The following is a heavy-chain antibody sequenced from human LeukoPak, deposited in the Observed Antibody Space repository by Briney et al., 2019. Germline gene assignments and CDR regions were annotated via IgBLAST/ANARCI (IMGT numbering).Heavy chain of an antibody. CDR3: ARDYCSSTSCYSFDY. V-gene: IGHV3-21*01. CDR2: ISSSSSYI. J-gene: IGHJ4*02. CDR1: GFCFSSYS. D-gene: IGHD2-2*01. Sequence: GGSLRLSCAASGFCFSSYSMNWVRQAPGKGLEWVSAISSSSSYIYYADSVKGRFTISRDNAKNSLYLQMNSLRAEDTAVYYCARDYCSSTSCYSFDYWGQGTLVTVSS.